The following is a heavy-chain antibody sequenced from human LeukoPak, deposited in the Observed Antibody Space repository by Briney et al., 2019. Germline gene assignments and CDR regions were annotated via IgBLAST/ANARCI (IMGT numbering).Heavy chain of an antibody. CDR3: ARSPYYYGSGSYLTDAFDI. J-gene: IGHJ3*02. CDR1: GGPISSYY. D-gene: IGHD3-10*01. CDR2: IYTSGST. Sequence: SEALSLTCTVSGGPISSYYWSWIRQPAGKGLEWIGRIYTSGSTNYNPSLKSRVTMSVDTSKNQFSLKLSSVTAADTAVYYCARSPYYYGSGSYLTDAFDIWGQGTMVTVSS. V-gene: IGHV4-4*07.